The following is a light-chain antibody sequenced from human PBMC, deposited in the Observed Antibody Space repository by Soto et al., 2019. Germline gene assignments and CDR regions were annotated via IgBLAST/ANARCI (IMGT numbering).Light chain of an antibody. Sequence: QSVLTQPRSVSGSPGQSVTISCTGTSSDVGDYNYVSWYQQHPGKAPKLLIYAVNMRPSGVPDRFFGSKSGNTASLTISGLQAEDEADYSCCSYVGSYTWVFGGGTKLTVL. V-gene: IGLV2-11*01. CDR2: AVN. CDR1: SSDVGDYNY. CDR3: CSYVGSYTWV. J-gene: IGLJ3*02.